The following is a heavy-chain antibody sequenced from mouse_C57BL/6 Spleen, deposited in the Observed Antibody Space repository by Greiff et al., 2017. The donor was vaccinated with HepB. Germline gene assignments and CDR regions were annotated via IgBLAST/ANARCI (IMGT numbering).Heavy chain of an antibody. CDR2: IYPGDGDT. CDR1: GYAFSSYW. J-gene: IGHJ3*01. V-gene: IGHV1-80*01. Sequence: VQLQESGAELVKPGASVKISCKASGYAFSSYWMNWVKQRPGKGLEWIGQIYPGDGDTNYNGKFKGKATLTADKSSSTAYMQLSSLTSEDSAVYFCARGLYDRGFAYWGQGTLVTVSA. D-gene: IGHD2-3*01. CDR3: ARGLYDRGFAY.